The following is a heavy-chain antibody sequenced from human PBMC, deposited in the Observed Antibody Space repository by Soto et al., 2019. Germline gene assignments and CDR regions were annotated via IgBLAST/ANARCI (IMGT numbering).Heavy chain of an antibody. J-gene: IGHJ6*02. CDR2: INAGNGNT. Sequence: ASGKVSCKASGYTFTSYAMHWVRQAPGQRLEWMGWINAGNGNTKYSQKFQGRVTITRDTSASTAYMELSSLRSEDTAVYYCARDQVLGGYYYILTGYPHDGMDVWGQGTTVTGSS. V-gene: IGHV1-3*01. CDR1: GYTFTSYA. CDR3: ARDQVLGGYYYILTGYPHDGMDV. D-gene: IGHD3-9*01.